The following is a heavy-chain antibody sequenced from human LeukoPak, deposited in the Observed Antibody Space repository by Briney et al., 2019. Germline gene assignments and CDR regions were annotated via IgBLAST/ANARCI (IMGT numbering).Heavy chain of an antibody. D-gene: IGHD1-26*01. CDR3: AGLLVGATRRDY. CDR1: GGSISSNDYY. Sequence: SETLSLTCTVSGGSISSNDYYWGWIRQPPGKGLEWIGSIYYSGSTYCSPSLKSRVTISVDTSKNQFSLKLSSVTAADAAVYYCAGLLVGATRRDYWGQGTLVTVSS. V-gene: IGHV4-39*01. J-gene: IGHJ4*02. CDR2: IYYSGST.